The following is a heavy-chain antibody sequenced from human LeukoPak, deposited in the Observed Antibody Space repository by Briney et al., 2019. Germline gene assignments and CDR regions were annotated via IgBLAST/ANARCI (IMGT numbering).Heavy chain of an antibody. J-gene: IGHJ4*02. Sequence: SETVSLTCTVSGGPISSYYWSWIRQPRGKALVWIGYIYYSGSTNYNPSLKSRVTISVDTSKNQFSRKLRSVTAADTAVYYCAASTAHYDILAGYFDYGGQGTLVTVS. D-gene: IGHD3-9*01. V-gene: IGHV4-59*08. CDR2: IYYSGST. CDR3: AASTAHYDILAGYFDY. CDR1: GGPISSYY.